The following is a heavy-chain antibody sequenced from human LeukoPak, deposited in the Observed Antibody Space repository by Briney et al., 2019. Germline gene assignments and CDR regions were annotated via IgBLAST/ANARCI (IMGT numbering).Heavy chain of an antibody. D-gene: IGHD1-20*01. V-gene: IGHV3-33*01. CDR1: GFTFSSYG. J-gene: IGHJ4*02. CDR2: IWYDGSNK. Sequence: GRSLRLSCAASGFTFSSYGMHWVRQAPGKGLEWVAVIWYDGSNKYYADSVKGRFTISRDNSKNTLYLQMNSLRAEDTAVYYCARVGYNWNLFDCWGQGTLVTVSS. CDR3: ARVGYNWNLFDC.